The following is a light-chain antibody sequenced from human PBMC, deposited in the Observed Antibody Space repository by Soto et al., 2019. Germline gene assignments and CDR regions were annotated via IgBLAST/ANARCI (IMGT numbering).Light chain of an antibody. CDR3: TSYTSSSTQV. Sequence: SALTQPASVSGSPGQSITISCTGTSSDVGGYDYVSWYQQHPGTAPRLIIFEVTNRPSGVSNRFSGSKPGNTASLTISGLQAEDEADYYCTSYTSSSTQVFGTGTKVTVL. CDR2: EVT. CDR1: SSDVGGYDY. J-gene: IGLJ1*01. V-gene: IGLV2-14*01.